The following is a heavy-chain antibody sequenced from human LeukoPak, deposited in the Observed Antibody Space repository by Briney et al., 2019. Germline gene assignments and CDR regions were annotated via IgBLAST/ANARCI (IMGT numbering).Heavy chain of an antibody. D-gene: IGHD6-6*01. V-gene: IGHV1-46*01. CDR3: ARDSMAARHGYYYYYMDV. CDR1: GYTFTSYY. J-gene: IGHJ6*03. Sequence: GASVKVSCKASGYTFTSYYMHWVRQAPGQGLEWMGIINPSGGSTSYAQKFQGRVTMTRDMSTSTVYMELSSLRSEDTAVYYCARDSMAARHGYYYYYMDVWGKGTTVTVSS. CDR2: INPSGGST.